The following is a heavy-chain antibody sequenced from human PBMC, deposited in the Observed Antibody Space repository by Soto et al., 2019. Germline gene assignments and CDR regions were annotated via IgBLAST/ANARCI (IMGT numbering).Heavy chain of an antibody. Sequence: PVGSLRLSCAASGFTFSDYYMSWIRQAPGKGLEWVSYISSSGSTIYYADSVKGRFTISRDNAKNSLYLQMNSLRAEDTAVYYCAREAAAGTFFYYYGMDVWGQGTTVTVSS. V-gene: IGHV3-11*01. CDR2: ISSSGSTI. CDR3: AREAAAGTFFYYYGMDV. J-gene: IGHJ6*02. CDR1: GFTFSDYY. D-gene: IGHD6-13*01.